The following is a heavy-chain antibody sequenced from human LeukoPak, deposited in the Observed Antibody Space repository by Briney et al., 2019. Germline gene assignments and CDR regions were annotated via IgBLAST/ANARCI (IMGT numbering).Heavy chain of an antibody. CDR1: GFTFSNYW. CDR3: ARDRDKRIYYSSGSYSDY. CDR2: INSDESST. D-gene: IGHD3-10*01. V-gene: IGHV3-74*01. J-gene: IGHJ4*02. Sequence: GGSLRLSCAASGFTFSNYWMHWVRQAPGKGLVWVSRINSDESSTSYADSVKGRFTISRDNAKNTLYLEMNSLRAEDTAIYYCARDRDKRIYYSSGSYSDYWGQGTLVTVSS.